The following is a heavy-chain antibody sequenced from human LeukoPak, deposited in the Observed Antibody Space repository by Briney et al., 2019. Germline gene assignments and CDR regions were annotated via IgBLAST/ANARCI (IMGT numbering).Heavy chain of an antibody. CDR3: ASRYFCSSTSCYTFDY. D-gene: IGHD2-2*02. Sequence: SETLSLTCAVYGEPFNGYYWNWIRQSPGKGLEWIGEINHSGSTNYDPSLKSRVTISVDTSKNQFSLKLNSVTAADTAVYYCASRYFCSSTSCYTFDYWGQGTLVTVSS. V-gene: IGHV4-34*01. CDR2: INHSGST. CDR1: GEPFNGYY. J-gene: IGHJ4*02.